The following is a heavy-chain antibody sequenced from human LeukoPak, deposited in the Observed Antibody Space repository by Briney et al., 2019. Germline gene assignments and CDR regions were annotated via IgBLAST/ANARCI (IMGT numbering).Heavy chain of an antibody. CDR3: ARDGTGGYYDSSGYYPTHCGY. CDR2: ISYDGSNK. CDR1: GFTFSSYA. V-gene: IGHV3-30*04. J-gene: IGHJ4*02. D-gene: IGHD3-22*01. Sequence: GGSLRLSCAASGFTFSSYAMHWVRQAPGKGLEWVAVISYDGSNKYYVDSVKGRFTISRDNSKNTLYLQMNSLRAEDTAVYYCARDGTGGYYDSSGYYPTHCGYWGQGTLVTVSS.